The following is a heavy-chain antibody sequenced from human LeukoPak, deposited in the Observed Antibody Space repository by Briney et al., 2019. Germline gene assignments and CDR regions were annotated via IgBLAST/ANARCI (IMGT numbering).Heavy chain of an antibody. D-gene: IGHD1-26*01. V-gene: IGHV3-48*01. CDR3: ARDRGNSIVESDFDS. CDR1: GFTFTRHS. Sequence: GGSLRLSCAASGFTFTRHSMNWVRQAPGKGLEWVSFIGIWGSTIYYADSVKGRFTISRDNAKNSVYLQMNSLRAEDTAVYYCARDRGNSIVESDFDSWGQGTLVTVSS. CDR2: IGIWGSTI. J-gene: IGHJ4*02.